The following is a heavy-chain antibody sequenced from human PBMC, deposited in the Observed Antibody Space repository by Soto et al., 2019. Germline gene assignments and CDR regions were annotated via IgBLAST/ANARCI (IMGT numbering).Heavy chain of an antibody. V-gene: IGHV1-69*01. D-gene: IGHD3-10*01. Sequence: QVQLVQSGAEVKKPGSSVKVSCKASGGTFSSYAISWVRQAPGQGLEWMGGIIPIFGTANYAQKFQGRVTITADESTSTAYMELRNLRSEDTAVYYCARDNYYGSGVGMVDYWGQGTLVTVSS. J-gene: IGHJ4*02. CDR2: IIPIFGTA. CDR1: GGTFSSYA. CDR3: ARDNYYGSGVGMVDY.